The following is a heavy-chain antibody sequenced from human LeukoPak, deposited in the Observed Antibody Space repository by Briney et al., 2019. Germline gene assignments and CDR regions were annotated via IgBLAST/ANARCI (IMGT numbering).Heavy chain of an antibody. CDR3: ASLLSYYYGSGTYYLDY. CDR1: GGSISSDGSY. CDR2: IYYSGST. Sequence: SETLSLTCTVSGGSISSDGSYWSWIRQPPGRGLEWIGYIYYSGSTYYNPSLKSRVTISVDTSKNQFSLKLSSVTAADTAVYYCASLLSYYYGSGTYYLDYWGQGTLVTVSS. D-gene: IGHD3-10*01. V-gene: IGHV4-30-4*01. J-gene: IGHJ4*02.